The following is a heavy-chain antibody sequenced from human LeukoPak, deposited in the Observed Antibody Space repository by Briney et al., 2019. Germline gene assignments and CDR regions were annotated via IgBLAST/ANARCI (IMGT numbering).Heavy chain of an antibody. CDR1: GFTFSSSA. D-gene: IGHD3-10*01. Sequence: PGGSLRLSCAASGFTFSSSALSWVRQAPGKGLEWVSVISGSVGSRYKAGSVKGGFTISRDNSKNTLYLQMNSLRAEDTAVYYCAKGSGSSNDAFDIWGQGTMVTVSS. J-gene: IGHJ3*02. CDR2: ISGSVGSR. CDR3: AKGSGSSNDAFDI. V-gene: IGHV3-23*01.